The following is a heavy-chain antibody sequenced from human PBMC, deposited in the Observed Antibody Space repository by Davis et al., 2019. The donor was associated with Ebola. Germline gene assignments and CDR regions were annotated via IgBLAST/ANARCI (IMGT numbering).Heavy chain of an antibody. J-gene: IGHJ4*02. CDR2: ISSSSSNI. CDR3: ARQGSSGNYWGFDY. V-gene: IGHV3-48*04. D-gene: IGHD3-22*01. Sequence: GESLKISCVVSGFTFSSYSMNWVRQAPGKGLEWVSYISSSSSNIYYADSVKGRFTISRDNAKNSLFLQMDSLRAEDTAMYYCARQGSSGNYWGFDYWGQGTLVTVSS. CDR1: GFTFSSYS.